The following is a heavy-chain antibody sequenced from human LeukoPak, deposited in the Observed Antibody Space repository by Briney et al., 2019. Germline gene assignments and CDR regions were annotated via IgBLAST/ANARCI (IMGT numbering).Heavy chain of an antibody. Sequence: RASGTLSLTCAVYGGSFSGYYWSWIRQPPGKGLEWIGEINHSGSTNYNPSLKSRVTISVDTSKNQFSLKLSSVTAADTAVYYCARGRFRGYCSSTSCYTSDYWGQGTLVTVSS. V-gene: IGHV4-34*01. CDR1: GGSFSGYY. CDR2: INHSGST. D-gene: IGHD2-2*02. J-gene: IGHJ4*02. CDR3: ARGRFRGYCSSTSCYTSDY.